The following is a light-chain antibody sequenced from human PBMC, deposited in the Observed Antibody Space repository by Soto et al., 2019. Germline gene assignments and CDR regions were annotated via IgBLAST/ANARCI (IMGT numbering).Light chain of an antibody. CDR1: ESVSSS. CDR2: KAS. V-gene: IGKV1-5*03. J-gene: IGKJ4*01. CDR3: QEYNSTPLT. Sequence: DIQMTQSPSTLSASVGDRVTITCRASESVSSSLAWYQQKPGKVPKLLIYKASTLESGVPSRFSGSGSGTEFTLTISSLHPDDFATYYCQEYNSTPLTFGGGTKVEI.